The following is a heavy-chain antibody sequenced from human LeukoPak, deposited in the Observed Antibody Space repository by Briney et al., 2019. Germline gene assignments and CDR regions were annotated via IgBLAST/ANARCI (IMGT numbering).Heavy chain of an antibody. CDR3: ARARMGYFDY. D-gene: IGHD1-14*01. V-gene: IGHV6-1*01. Sequence: SQTLSLTCAISGDSVSSNSAARNWIRQSPSRGLEWLGRTYYRSKWYYDYAVAVKSRISINPDTSKNQFSLQLSSVTPEDTAVYYCARARMGYFDYWGQGTLVTVSS. CDR1: GDSVSSNSAA. CDR2: TYYRSKWYY. J-gene: IGHJ4*02.